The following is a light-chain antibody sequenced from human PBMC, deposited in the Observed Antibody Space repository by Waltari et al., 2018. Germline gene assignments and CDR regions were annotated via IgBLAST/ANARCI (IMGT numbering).Light chain of an antibody. CDR3: QSFDNNLSDSRV. J-gene: IGLJ1*01. V-gene: IGLV1-40*01. Sequence: QSVLTQPPSVSGAPGQRVTISCTGSSSNIGAGYDVHWYQHVPGTAPKLLISGNNNRPSGVPDRFSGSKSGTSASLAITGLQAEDEADYYCQSFDNNLSDSRVIGTGTKVTVL. CDR2: GNN. CDR1: SSNIGAGYD.